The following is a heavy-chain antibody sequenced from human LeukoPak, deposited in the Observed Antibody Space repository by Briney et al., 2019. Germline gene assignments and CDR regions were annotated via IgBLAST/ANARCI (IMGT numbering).Heavy chain of an antibody. CDR2: IYYSGRT. J-gene: IGHJ5*02. CDR1: GGSISNDGYY. V-gene: IGHV4-31*03. CDR3: ARDLTGDQFFDP. Sequence: PSQTLSLTCNVSGGSISNDGYYWSWIRQHPGRGLEWLGYIYYSGRTYYNPSLKSRATLSVDTSKSQFSLRLSSVTAADTAVYYCARDLTGDQFFDPWGQGTLVTVSS. D-gene: IGHD7-27*01.